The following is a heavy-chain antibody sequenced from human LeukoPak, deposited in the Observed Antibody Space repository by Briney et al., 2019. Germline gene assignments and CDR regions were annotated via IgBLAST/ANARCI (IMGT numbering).Heavy chain of an antibody. CDR1: EFTFSSYS. J-gene: IGHJ4*02. CDR2: ITNSGNSK. Sequence: PGGSLRLSCAASEFTFSSYSMNWVRQAPGKGLEWVSYITNSGNSKSYADSVKGRFTISRDNAMNSLYLQMNSLRAEDTAIYYCARSLPYGTTWYGRSDFWGQGTLVTVSS. CDR3: ARSLPYGTTWYGRSDF. D-gene: IGHD6-13*01. V-gene: IGHV3-48*04.